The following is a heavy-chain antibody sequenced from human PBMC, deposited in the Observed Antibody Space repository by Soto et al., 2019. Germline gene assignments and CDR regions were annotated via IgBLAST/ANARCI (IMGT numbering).Heavy chain of an antibody. CDR3: ARGDSGGYDRRYYFDY. V-gene: IGHV4-61*01. J-gene: IGHJ4*02. CDR2: IYYSGST. D-gene: IGHD5-12*01. Sequence: SDTLSLTCTVSGGSVSSGSYYWSWIRQPPGKGLEWIGYIYYSGSTNYNPSLKSRVTISVDTSKNQFSLKLSSVTAADTAVYYCARGDSGGYDRRYYFDYWGQGTLVTVSS. CDR1: GGSVSSGSYY.